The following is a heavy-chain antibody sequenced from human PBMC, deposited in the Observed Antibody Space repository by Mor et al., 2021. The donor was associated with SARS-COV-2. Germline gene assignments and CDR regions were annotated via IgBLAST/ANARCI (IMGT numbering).Heavy chain of an antibody. J-gene: IGHJ3*01. D-gene: IGHD6-6*01. V-gene: IGHV3-9*01. CDR2: VTWNSGTI. CDR3: ARGQLWTDAFDY. Sequence: GLEWVSSVTWNSGTIGYADSVKGRFTISRDNAKSSRYLEMNSLRSEDTALYYCARGQLWTDAFDYWGQGTMVIVSS.